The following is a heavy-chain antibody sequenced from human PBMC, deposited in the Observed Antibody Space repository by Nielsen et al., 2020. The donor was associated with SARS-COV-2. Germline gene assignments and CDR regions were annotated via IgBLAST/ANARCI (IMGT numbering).Heavy chain of an antibody. CDR3: AKVEELYFYGSGSIDY. J-gene: IGHJ4*02. V-gene: IGHV3-30*02. CDR1: GFTFSSYA. D-gene: IGHD3-10*01. CDR2: VSRHGTQT. Sequence: GSLRLSCAASGFTFSSYAIHWVRQAPGKGLEWVAVVSRHGTQTFYSDSVKGRFSLSRDNSKNTVNLQMSSLRAEDTAVYYCAKVEELYFYGSGSIDYWGQGTLVTVSS.